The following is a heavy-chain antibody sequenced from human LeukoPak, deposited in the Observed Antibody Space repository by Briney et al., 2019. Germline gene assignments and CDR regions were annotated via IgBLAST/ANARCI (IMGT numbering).Heavy chain of an antibody. Sequence: GGSLRLSCAASGFTFSSYAMSWVRQAPGKGLEWVSAISGSGGSTYYADSVKGRFTISRDNAKNSLYLQMNSLRAEDTAVYYCARKYYYGSGSYYNPGPFDYWGQGTLVTVSS. J-gene: IGHJ4*02. CDR2: ISGSGGST. D-gene: IGHD3-10*01. CDR1: GFTFSSYA. CDR3: ARKYYYGSGSYYNPGPFDY. V-gene: IGHV3-23*01.